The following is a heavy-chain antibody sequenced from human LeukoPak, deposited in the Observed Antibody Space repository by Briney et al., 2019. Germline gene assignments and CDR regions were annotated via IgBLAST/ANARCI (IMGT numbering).Heavy chain of an antibody. CDR3: ARGTRGDILTGYSLGY. Sequence: ASVKVSCKASGYTFTSYDINWVRQATGQGLEWMGWMNPNSGNTGYAQKFQGRVTMTRNTSISIAYMEVSSLRSEDTAVYYCARGTRGDILTGYSLGYWGQGTRVTVSS. CDR2: MNPNSGNT. D-gene: IGHD3-9*01. CDR1: GYTFTSYD. J-gene: IGHJ4*02. V-gene: IGHV1-8*01.